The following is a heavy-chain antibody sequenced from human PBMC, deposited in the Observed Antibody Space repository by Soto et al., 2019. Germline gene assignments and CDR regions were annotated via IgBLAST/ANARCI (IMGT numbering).Heavy chain of an antibody. CDR1: GFTFSSYA. CDR3: ARPLQIYDSSGYYYGYDY. J-gene: IGHJ4*02. D-gene: IGHD3-22*01. CDR2: ISYDGSNK. V-gene: IGHV3-30-3*01. Sequence: GGSLSLSCAASGFTFSSYAMHWVRQAPGKGLEWVAVISYDGSNKYYADSVKGRFTISRDNSKNTLYLQMNSLRAEDTAVYYCARPLQIYDSSGYYYGYDYWGQGTLVTVSS.